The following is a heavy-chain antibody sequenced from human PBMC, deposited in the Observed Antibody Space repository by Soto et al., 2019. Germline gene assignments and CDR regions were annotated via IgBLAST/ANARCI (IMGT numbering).Heavy chain of an antibody. D-gene: IGHD1-26*01. CDR2: FDPEDGET. CDR3: ATNQLGATQYYFDY. CDR1: GYTLTELS. V-gene: IGHV1-24*01. Sequence: GASVKVSCKVSGYTLTELSMHWVRQAPGKGLERMGGFDPEDGETIYAQKFRGRVTMTEDTSTDTAYMELSSLRSEDTAVYYCATNQLGATQYYFDYWGQGTLVTVSS. J-gene: IGHJ4*02.